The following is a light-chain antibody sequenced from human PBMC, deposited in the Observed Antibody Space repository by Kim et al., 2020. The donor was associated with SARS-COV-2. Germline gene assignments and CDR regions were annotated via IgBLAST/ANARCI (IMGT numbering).Light chain of an antibody. Sequence: LPPGAGATLSCRASQYVSSSYLAWYRQKPGQAPRLLISGASSRATGIPDRFSGSGSGTDFTLTISRLEPEDFAVYYCLQYGSSPYTFGQGTKLEI. CDR1: QYVSSSY. CDR2: GAS. V-gene: IGKV3-20*01. J-gene: IGKJ2*01. CDR3: LQYGSSPYT.